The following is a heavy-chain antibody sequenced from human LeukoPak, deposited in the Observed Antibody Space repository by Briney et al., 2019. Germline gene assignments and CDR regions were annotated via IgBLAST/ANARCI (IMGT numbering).Heavy chain of an antibody. Sequence: PGGSLRLSCAASGFTFSSYAMHWVRQAPGKGLEWVAVISYDGSNKYYADSVKGRFTISRDNSKNTLYLQMNSLRAEDTAVYYCARDSALPYYDFWSGYSNWFDPWGQGTLVTVSS. CDR3: ARDSALPYYDFWSGYSNWFDP. J-gene: IGHJ5*02. D-gene: IGHD3-3*01. CDR2: ISYDGSNK. V-gene: IGHV3-30*04. CDR1: GFTFSSYA.